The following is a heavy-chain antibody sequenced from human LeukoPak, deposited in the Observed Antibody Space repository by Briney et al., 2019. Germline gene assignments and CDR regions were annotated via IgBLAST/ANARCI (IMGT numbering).Heavy chain of an antibody. V-gene: IGHV3-48*03. J-gene: IGHJ4*02. Sequence: PGGSLRLSCAASGFTFSSYEMNWVRQAPGKGLEWVSYISSSGSTIYYADSVKGRFTISRDNAKNSLYPQMKSLRAEDTAIYYCVRDRTYSYESSRFDCWGQGTLVTVSS. D-gene: IGHD3-22*01. CDR1: GFTFSSYE. CDR2: ISSSGSTI. CDR3: VRDRTYSYESSRFDC.